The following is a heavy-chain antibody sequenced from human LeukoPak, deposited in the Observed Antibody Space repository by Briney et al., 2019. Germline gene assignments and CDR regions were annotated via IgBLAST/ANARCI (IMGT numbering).Heavy chain of an antibody. D-gene: IGHD6-13*01. CDR2: ISSSSNPI. V-gene: IGHV3-48*01. CDR3: ARDPGLMRAAACGDY. J-gene: IGHJ4*02. Sequence: GGSLRLSCAASGFIFSSYGMIWVRQAPGKGLEWIAYISSSSNPIHYADSVKGRFTISRDNAKNSLYLQLSGLRVEDTAVYYCARDPGLMRAAACGDYWGQGTLVIVSS. CDR1: GFIFSSYG.